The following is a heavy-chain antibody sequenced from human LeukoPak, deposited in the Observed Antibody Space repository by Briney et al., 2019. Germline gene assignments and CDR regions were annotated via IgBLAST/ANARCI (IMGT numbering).Heavy chain of an antibody. D-gene: IGHD3-9*01. Sequence: SVKASCKASGGTFSSYAISWVRQAPGQGLEWMGRIIPILGIANYAQKFQGRVTITADKSTSTAYMELSSLRSEDTAVYYCAKTYYDILSPQGFDYWGQGTLVTVSS. CDR2: IIPILGIA. J-gene: IGHJ4*02. CDR3: AKTYYDILSPQGFDY. CDR1: GGTFSSYA. V-gene: IGHV1-69*04.